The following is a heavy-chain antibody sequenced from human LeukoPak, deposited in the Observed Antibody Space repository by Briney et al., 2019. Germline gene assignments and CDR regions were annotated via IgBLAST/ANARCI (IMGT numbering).Heavy chain of an antibody. V-gene: IGHV3-66*01. CDR2: IYSVGST. Sequence: GGSLRLSCAASGFTVSSNYMSWVRQAPGKGLEWVSVIYSVGSTHYADSVKGRFTISRDNSKNTLSLQMHSLRAEDTAVYYCARGLIVGPRIRSDAFDIWGQGTMVTVSS. D-gene: IGHD1-26*01. CDR3: ARGLIVGPRIRSDAFDI. J-gene: IGHJ3*02. CDR1: GFTVSSNY.